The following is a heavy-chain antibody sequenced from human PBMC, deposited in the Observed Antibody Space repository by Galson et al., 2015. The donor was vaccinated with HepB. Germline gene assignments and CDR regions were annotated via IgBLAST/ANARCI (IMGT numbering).Heavy chain of an antibody. CDR1: GGSISSGGYY. CDR2: IYYSGST. Sequence: LSLTCTVSGGSISSGGYYWSWIRQHPGKGLEWIGYIYYSGSTYYNPSLKSRVTVSVDTSKNQFSLNLSSVTAADTAVYYCARAGSPYDYDFWGPDDAFDIWGQGTMVTVSS. J-gene: IGHJ3*02. D-gene: IGHD3-3*01. CDR3: ARAGSPYDYDFWGPDDAFDI. V-gene: IGHV4-31*03.